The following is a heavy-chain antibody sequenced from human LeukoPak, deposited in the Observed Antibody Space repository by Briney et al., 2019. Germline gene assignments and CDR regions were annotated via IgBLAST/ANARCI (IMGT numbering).Heavy chain of an antibody. CDR2: ISSSGSTI. CDR3: ARDPSSSWHRLPDY. V-gene: IGHV3-11*04. D-gene: IGHD6-13*01. CDR1: GFTFSDYY. J-gene: IGHJ4*02. Sequence: PGGSLRLSCAASGFTFSDYYMSWLRQAPGRGLEGVSYISSSGSTIYYADSVKGRFTISRDNAKNSLYLQMNSLRAEDTAVYYCARDPSSSWHRLPDYWGQGTLVTVSS.